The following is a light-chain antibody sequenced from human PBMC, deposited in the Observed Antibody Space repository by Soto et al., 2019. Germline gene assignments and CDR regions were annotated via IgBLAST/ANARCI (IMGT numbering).Light chain of an antibody. CDR2: GAS. V-gene: IGKV3D-15*01. Sequence: EIVVTQSPATLSLSPGEIASLSCIASQSVSSSYLAWYQQKPGQTPRLLIYGASTRPTGIPARFSGSGSGTEFTLTIISLQSEDSAVYYCQQYNDWPLTFGGGTKVDIK. J-gene: IGKJ4*01. CDR1: QSVSSSY. CDR3: QQYNDWPLT.